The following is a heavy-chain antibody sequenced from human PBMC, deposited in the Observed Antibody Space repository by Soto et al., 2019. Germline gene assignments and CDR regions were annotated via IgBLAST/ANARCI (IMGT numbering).Heavy chain of an antibody. D-gene: IGHD3-10*01. J-gene: IGHJ4*02. CDR2: MNPNSGNT. V-gene: IGHV1-8*01. CDR1: GYTFTSYD. CDR3: ARGRKPNDYYGSRNSYYYFDY. Sequence: ASVKVSCKASGYTFTSYDINWVRQATGQGLEWMGWMNPNSGNTGYAQKFQGRVTMTRNTSISTAYMELSSLRSEDTAVYYCARGRKPNDYYGSRNSYYYFDYWGQGTLVTVS.